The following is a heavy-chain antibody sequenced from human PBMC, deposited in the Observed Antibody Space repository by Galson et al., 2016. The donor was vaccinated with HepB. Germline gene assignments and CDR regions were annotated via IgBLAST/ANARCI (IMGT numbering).Heavy chain of an antibody. CDR1: GLKFSTYW. Sequence: SLRLSCAVSGLKFSTYWMTWVHQAPGRGLEWVATINPDGNEKAYVDSVKGRFTMSRDNAKDSLRLQMNSLRAEDTGVYYCVTSQGYWGQGTLVTVSS. CDR2: INPDGNEK. J-gene: IGHJ4*02. CDR3: VTSQGY. V-gene: IGHV3-7*03.